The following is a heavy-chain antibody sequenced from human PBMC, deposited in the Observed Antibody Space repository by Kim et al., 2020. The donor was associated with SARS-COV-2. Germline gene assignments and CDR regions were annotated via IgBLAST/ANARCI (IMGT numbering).Heavy chain of an antibody. D-gene: IGHD6-6*01. J-gene: IGHJ4*02. CDR2: INHSGST. Sequence: SETLSLTCAVYGGSFSGYYWSWIRQPPGKGLEWIGEINHSGSTNYNPSLKSRVTISVDTSKNQFSLKLSSVTAADTAVYYCARYRIAARPTGDYWGQGTL. CDR1: GGSFSGYY. V-gene: IGHV4-34*01. CDR3: ARYRIAARPTGDY.